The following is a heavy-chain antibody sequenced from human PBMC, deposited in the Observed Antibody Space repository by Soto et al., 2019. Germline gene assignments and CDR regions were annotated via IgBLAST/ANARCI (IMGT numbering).Heavy chain of an antibody. Sequence: SLPLSVTCTVSGGSSSSGDYYWSWNRQPPGKGLEWIGYIYYSGSTYYNPSLKSRVTISVDTSKNQFSLKLSSVTAADTAVYYCAREPNYYDSSGYYYGYFDYWGQGTLVTVSS. V-gene: IGHV4-30-4*01. CDR3: AREPNYYDSSGYYYGYFDY. CDR1: GGSSSSGDYY. D-gene: IGHD3-22*01. J-gene: IGHJ4*02. CDR2: IYYSGST.